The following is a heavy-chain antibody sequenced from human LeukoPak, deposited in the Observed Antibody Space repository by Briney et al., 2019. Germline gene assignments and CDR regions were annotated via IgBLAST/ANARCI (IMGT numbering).Heavy chain of an antibody. Sequence: GGSLRLSCVTSGFTFRSYAMCWVRQAPGRGLEWVSAISGSGGSTYYADAVKGRFTISRDNSRSTLYLQMNNLRAEDTAVYYCATPRGTVATGAVYWGQGTLVTVSS. D-gene: IGHD4-23*01. CDR2: ISGSGGST. V-gene: IGHV3-23*01. CDR1: GFTFRSYA. CDR3: ATPRGTVATGAVY. J-gene: IGHJ4*02.